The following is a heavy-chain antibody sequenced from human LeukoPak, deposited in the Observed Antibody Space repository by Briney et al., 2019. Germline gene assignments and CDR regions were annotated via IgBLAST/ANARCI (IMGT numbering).Heavy chain of an antibody. CDR2: IIPIFGIA. Sequence: ASVKVSCKASGGTFSSYAINWVRQAPGQGLEWMGRIIPIFGIANYAQKFQGRVTITADKSTSTAYMELSSLRSEDTAVYYCARSHPQGQGYCSSTSCYNRGFGDYYYGMDVWGQGTTVTVSS. CDR3: ARSHPQGQGYCSSTSCYNRGFGDYYYGMDV. V-gene: IGHV1-69*04. J-gene: IGHJ6*02. CDR1: GGTFSSYA. D-gene: IGHD2-2*02.